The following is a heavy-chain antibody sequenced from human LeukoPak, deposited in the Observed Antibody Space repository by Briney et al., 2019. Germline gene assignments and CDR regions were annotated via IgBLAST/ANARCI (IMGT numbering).Heavy chain of an antibody. Sequence: KSGGSLRLSCAASGFTFSSYSMNWVRQAPGKGLEWVSSISSSSSYIYYADSVKGRFTISRDNAKNSLYLQMNSLRAEDTAVYYCARGFGELFVGNWGQGTLVTVSS. J-gene: IGHJ4*02. D-gene: IGHD3-10*01. CDR2: ISSSSSYI. V-gene: IGHV3-21*01. CDR3: ARGFGELFVGN. CDR1: GFTFSSYS.